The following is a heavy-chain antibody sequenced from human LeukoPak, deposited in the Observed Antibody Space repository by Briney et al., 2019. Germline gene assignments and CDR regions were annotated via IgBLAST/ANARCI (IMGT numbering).Heavy chain of an antibody. CDR3: AKGGVLWFGESSFDY. D-gene: IGHD3-10*01. V-gene: IGHV3-30*18. Sequence: GRSLRLSCAASGFTFSSYGMHWVRQAPGKRLEWVAVISYDGSNKYYADSVKGRFTISRDNSKNTLYLQMNSLRAEDTAVYYCAKGGVLWFGESSFDYWGQGTLVTVSS. J-gene: IGHJ4*02. CDR2: ISYDGSNK. CDR1: GFTFSSYG.